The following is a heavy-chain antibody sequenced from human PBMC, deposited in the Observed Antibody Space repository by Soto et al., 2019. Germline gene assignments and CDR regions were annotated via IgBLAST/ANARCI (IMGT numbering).Heavy chain of an antibody. Sequence: GGSLRLSCAASGFTVSSNYMSWVRQAPGKGLEWVSVIYSGGSTYYADSVKGRFTISRDNSKNTLYLQMNSLRAEDTAVYYCASDRLGAISQDSSSWYYYGMDVWGQGTTVTVSS. CDR2: IYSGGST. J-gene: IGHJ6*02. V-gene: IGHV3-53*01. CDR1: GFTVSSNY. CDR3: ASDRLGAISQDSSSWYYYGMDV. D-gene: IGHD6-13*01.